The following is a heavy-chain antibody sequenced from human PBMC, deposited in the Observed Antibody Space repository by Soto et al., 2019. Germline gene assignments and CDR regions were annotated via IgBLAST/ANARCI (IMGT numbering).Heavy chain of an antibody. CDR2: ISDAGERT. CDR3: AKDYSSVWSRGIDV. CDR1: GFTFSNHA. V-gene: IGHV3-23*01. J-gene: IGHJ4*02. D-gene: IGHD6-19*01. Sequence: GGSLRLSCAATGFTFSNHAMSWVRRAAGKGLEWVSGISDAGERTYYADSVRGRFTVSRGNSKNTLYLQMNTLRAEDTAVYYCAKDYSSVWSRGIDVWGQGILVTVS.